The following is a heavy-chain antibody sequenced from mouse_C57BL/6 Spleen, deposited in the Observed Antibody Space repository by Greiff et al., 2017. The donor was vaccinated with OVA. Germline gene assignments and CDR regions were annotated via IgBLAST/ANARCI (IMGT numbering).Heavy chain of an antibody. Sequence: EVQLVESGGDLVKPGGSLKLSCAASGFTFSSYGMSWVRQTPDKRLEWVATISSGGSYTYYPDSVKGRFTISRDNAKNTLYLQMSSLKSEDTAMYYCARQTADWDYWGQGTTLTVSS. D-gene: IGHD1-2*01. CDR3: ARQTADWDY. CDR2: ISSGGSYT. J-gene: IGHJ2*01. CDR1: GFTFSSYG. V-gene: IGHV5-6*01.